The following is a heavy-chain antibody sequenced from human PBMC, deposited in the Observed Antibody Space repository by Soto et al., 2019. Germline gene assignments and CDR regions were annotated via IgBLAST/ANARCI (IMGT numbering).Heavy chain of an antibody. J-gene: IGHJ5*02. V-gene: IGHV4-34*01. Sequence: SETLSLTCAVYGGSFSGYYLSWIRQPPGKGLEWIGEINHSGSTNYNPSLKSRVTISVDTSKNQFSLKLSSVTAADTAVYYCARGLGIAAAGTHWFDPWGQGTLVTVYS. CDR3: ARGLGIAAAGTHWFDP. CDR1: GGSFSGYY. CDR2: INHSGST. D-gene: IGHD6-13*01.